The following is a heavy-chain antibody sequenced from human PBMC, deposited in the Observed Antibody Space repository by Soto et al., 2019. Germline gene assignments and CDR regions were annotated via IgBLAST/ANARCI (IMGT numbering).Heavy chain of an antibody. J-gene: IGHJ6*02. Sequence: EVHLVESGGGLMQPGGSLRLSCAASGFTVSTYNMIWVRQAPVKGLEWVSVTYSGGSTQYADSVKGRFTVSRDNSKNTLYLQMGSLRGEDTAVYYCARKLSGAVQGWAYGMDVWGRGTTVTVSS. CDR2: TYSGGST. V-gene: IGHV3-53*02. CDR3: ARKLSGAVQGWAYGMDV. CDR1: GFTVSTYN. D-gene: IGHD1-26*01.